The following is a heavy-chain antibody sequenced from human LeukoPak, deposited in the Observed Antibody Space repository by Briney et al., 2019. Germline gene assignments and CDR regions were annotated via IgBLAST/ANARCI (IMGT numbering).Heavy chain of an antibody. J-gene: IGHJ4*02. CDR2: INHSGSI. D-gene: IGHD3-10*01. Sequence: KPSETLSLTCAVYGGSFSGYYWSWIRQPPGKGLEWIGEINHSGSINYNPSLKSRVTISVDTSKNQFSLKLSSVTAADTAVYYCARSFAPAITMVRGAMGYWGQGTLVTVSS. CDR1: GGSFSGYY. V-gene: IGHV4-34*01. CDR3: ARSFAPAITMVRGAMGY.